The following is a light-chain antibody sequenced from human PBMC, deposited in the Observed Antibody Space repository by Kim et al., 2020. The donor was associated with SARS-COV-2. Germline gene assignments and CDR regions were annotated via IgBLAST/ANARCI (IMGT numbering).Light chain of an antibody. Sequence: EIVLTQSPATLSLSPGDRATLSCRASQSVSSYLAWYQQKPGQAPRLLIYDASNRATGIPARFSGSGSGTDFTLTISRLEPEDFAVYYCQQRSNWPQMYTFGQGTKLEI. CDR1: QSVSSY. J-gene: IGKJ2*01. CDR3: QQRSNWPQMYT. V-gene: IGKV3-11*01. CDR2: DAS.